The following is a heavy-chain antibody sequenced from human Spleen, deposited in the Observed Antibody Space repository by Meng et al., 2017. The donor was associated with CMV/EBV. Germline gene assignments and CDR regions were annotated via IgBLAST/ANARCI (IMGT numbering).Heavy chain of an antibody. J-gene: IGHJ4*02. Sequence: ASVKVSCKASGYTFTSYGFTWVRQAPGQGLEWMGWISGYNGNTKYAHKVQGRVTMTTDTSTSTAYMELWSLRSDDTAVYFCARALDYFDYWGQGTLVTVSS. CDR3: ARALDYFDY. V-gene: IGHV1-18*04. D-gene: IGHD6-6*01. CDR1: GYTFTSYG. CDR2: ISGYNGNT.